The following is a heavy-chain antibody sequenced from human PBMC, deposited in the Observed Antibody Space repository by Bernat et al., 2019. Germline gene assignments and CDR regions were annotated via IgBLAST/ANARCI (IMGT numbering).Heavy chain of an antibody. CDR3: AREPYDFWGGYHNWFDP. D-gene: IGHD3-3*01. CDR1: GGSISSYY. CDR2: IYYSGST. J-gene: IGHJ5*02. Sequence: QVQLQESGPGLVKPSETLSLTCTVSGGSISSYYWSWIRQPPGKGLEWIGYIYYSGSTNYNPSLKSRVTISVDTSKNQFSLKLSSVTAADTAVYYCAREPYDFWGGYHNWFDPWGQGTLVTVSS. V-gene: IGHV4-59*01.